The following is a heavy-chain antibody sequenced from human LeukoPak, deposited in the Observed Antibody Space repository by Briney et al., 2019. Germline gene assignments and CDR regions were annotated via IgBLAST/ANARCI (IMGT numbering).Heavy chain of an antibody. CDR1: GGSFSGYY. V-gene: IGHV4-34*01. D-gene: IGHD3-22*01. CDR3: AADSSGYYSIDY. Sequence: PETLSLTCAVYGGSFSGYYWSWIRQPPGKGLEWIGEINHSGSTNYNPSLKSRVTISVDTSKNQFSLKLSSVTAADTAVYYCAADSSGYYSIDYWGQGTLVTVSS. J-gene: IGHJ4*02. CDR2: INHSGST.